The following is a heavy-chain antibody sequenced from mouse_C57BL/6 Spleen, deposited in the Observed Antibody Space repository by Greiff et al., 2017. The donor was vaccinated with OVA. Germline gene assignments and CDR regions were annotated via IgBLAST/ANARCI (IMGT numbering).Heavy chain of an antibody. CDR3: ARGSRRYAMDY. Sequence: EVKLQESGPVLVKPGASVKMSCKASGYTFTDYYMNWVKQSHGKSLEWIGVINPYNGGTSYKQKFKGKATLTVDKSSSTAYMELNSLTSEDSAVYYCARGSRRYAMDYWGQGTSVTVSS. J-gene: IGHJ4*01. CDR2: INPYNGGT. D-gene: IGHD1-1*01. CDR1: GYTFTDYY. V-gene: IGHV1-19*01.